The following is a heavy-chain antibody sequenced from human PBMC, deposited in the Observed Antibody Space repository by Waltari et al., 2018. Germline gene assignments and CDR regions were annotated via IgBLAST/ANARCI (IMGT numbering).Heavy chain of an antibody. J-gene: IGHJ4*02. D-gene: IGHD4-17*01. Sequence: EVQLFESGGGLVKPGGSLRLSCAGSGYTFSNSAMTWVRQASGKGLEWVSAISYSGGRTYYAASVKGRFTISRDDSKNTLYLQMNSLRAEDTAVYYCAKGATTETTGGDSWGQGTLVTVSS. CDR1: GYTFSNSA. V-gene: IGHV3-23*01. CDR3: AKGATTETTGGDS. CDR2: ISYSGGRT.